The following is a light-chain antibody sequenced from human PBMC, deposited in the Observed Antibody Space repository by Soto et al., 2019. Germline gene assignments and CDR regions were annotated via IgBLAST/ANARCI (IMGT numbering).Light chain of an antibody. CDR2: EVS. CDR3: SSHRSDITVV. J-gene: IGLJ2*01. CDR1: SSDVGGYDY. Sequence: QSVLTQPPSVSGAPGQRVTISCTGTSSDVGGYDYVSWYQHHPGKAPKLLIFEVSNRPSGVSNRFSGSKSGNTASLTISGLQAEDEADYYCSSHRSDITVVFGGGTKLTVL. V-gene: IGLV2-14*01.